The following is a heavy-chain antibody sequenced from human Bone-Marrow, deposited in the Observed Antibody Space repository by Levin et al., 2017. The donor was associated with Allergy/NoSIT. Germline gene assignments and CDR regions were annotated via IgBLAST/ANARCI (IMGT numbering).Heavy chain of an antibody. D-gene: IGHD3-10*01. Sequence: GGSLRLSCAASGFSFSTSGMHWVRQAPGKGLEWVAVISYDGSYKYYADSVKGRFTFSRDNSKNTLYLQMNSLTTEDTAVYYCAKDRYGGFGEFGGFDIWGQGTLVTVSS. V-gene: IGHV3-30*18. CDR1: GFSFSTSG. CDR2: ISYDGSYK. CDR3: AKDRYGGFGEFGGFDI. J-gene: IGHJ3*02.